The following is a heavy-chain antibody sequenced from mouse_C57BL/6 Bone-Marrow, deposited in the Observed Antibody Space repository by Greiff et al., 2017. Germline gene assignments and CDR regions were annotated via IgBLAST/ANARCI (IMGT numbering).Heavy chain of an antibody. D-gene: IGHD2-2*01. J-gene: IGHJ1*03. CDR1: GYTFTSYW. V-gene: IGHV1-69*01. CDR2: IDPSDSYT. Sequence: QVQLQQPGAELVMPGASVKLSCKASGYTFTSYWMHWVKQRPGQGLEWIGEIDPSDSYTNYNQKFKGKSTLTVDKSTSTAYMQRSSLTSEDSAVYYCARESTMVKGDCYFDVWGTWTTVTGS. CDR3: ARESTMVKGDCYFDV.